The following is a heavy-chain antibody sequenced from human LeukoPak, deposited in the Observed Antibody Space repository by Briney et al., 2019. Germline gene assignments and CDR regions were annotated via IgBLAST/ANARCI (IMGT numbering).Heavy chain of an antibody. J-gene: IGHJ5*02. CDR2: ISGSGGST. Sequence: GGSLRLSCAASGFTFSSYGMSWVRQAPGKGLEWVSAISGSGGSTYYADSVKGRFTISRDNSKNTLYLQMNSLRAEDTAVYYCAKDRVSSSSMPNWFDPWGQGTLVTVSS. CDR1: GFTFSSYG. V-gene: IGHV3-23*01. D-gene: IGHD3-3*02. CDR3: AKDRVSSSSMPNWFDP.